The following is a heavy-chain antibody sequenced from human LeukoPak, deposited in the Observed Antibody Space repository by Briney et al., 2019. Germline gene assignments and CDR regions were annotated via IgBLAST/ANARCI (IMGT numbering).Heavy chain of an antibody. CDR1: GGTISSYY. CDR3: ARHPLQSSVVPAAIRQYYYYYMDV. Sequence: SETLSLTCTVSGGTISSYYWSWIRQPPGKGLEWIGYIYYSGSTNYNPSLKSRVTISVDTSKNQFSLKLSSVTAADTAVYYCARHPLQSSVVPAAIRQYYYYYMDVWGKGTTVTVSS. J-gene: IGHJ6*03. CDR2: IYYSGST. D-gene: IGHD2-2*02. V-gene: IGHV4-59*08.